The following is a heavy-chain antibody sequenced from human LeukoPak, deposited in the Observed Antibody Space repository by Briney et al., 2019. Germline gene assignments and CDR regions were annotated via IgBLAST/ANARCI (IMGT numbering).Heavy chain of an antibody. CDR1: GFTFSSYA. CDR2: ISSNGGST. Sequence: GGSLRLSCAASGFTFSSYAMHWVRQAPGKGLEYVSAISSNGGSTYYANSVKGRFTISRDNSKNTLYLQMGSLRAEDMAVYYCARGRISSWDSIGVEPWGHGTLVTVSS. D-gene: IGHD6-13*01. CDR3: ARGRISSWDSIGVEP. V-gene: IGHV3-64*01. J-gene: IGHJ4*03.